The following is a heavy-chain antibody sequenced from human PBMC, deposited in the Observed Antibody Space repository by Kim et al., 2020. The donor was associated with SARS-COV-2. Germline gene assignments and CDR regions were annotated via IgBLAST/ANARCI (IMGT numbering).Heavy chain of an antibody. V-gene: IGHV3-23*01. CDR2: ISGSGGST. J-gene: IGHJ6*02. Sequence: GGSLRLSCAASGFTFSSYAMSWVRQAPGKGLEWVSAISGSGGSTYYADSVKGRFTISRDNSKNTLYLQMNSLRAEDTAVYYCAKGGQYYDILTGYYLVTGYYGMDVWGQGTTVTVSS. D-gene: IGHD3-9*01. CDR3: AKGGQYYDILTGYYLVTGYYGMDV. CDR1: GFTFSSYA.